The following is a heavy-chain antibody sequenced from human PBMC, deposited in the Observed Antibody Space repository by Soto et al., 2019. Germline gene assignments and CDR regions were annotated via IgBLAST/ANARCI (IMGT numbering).Heavy chain of an antibody. D-gene: IGHD4-17*01. J-gene: IGHJ3*02. CDR3: AKDHATAYNAFDI. V-gene: IGHV3-30*18. CDR1: GFTVSSYG. CDR2: ISYDGSNK. Sequence: GGSLRLSCAASGFTVSSYGMHWVRQAPGKGLEWVAVISYDGSNKYYADSVKGRFTISRDNSKNTLYLQMNSLRAEDTAVYYCAKDHATAYNAFDIWGQGTMVTVSS.